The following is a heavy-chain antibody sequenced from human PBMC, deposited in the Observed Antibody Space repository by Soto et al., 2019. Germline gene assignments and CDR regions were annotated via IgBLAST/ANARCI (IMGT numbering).Heavy chain of an antibody. D-gene: IGHD4-17*01. V-gene: IGHV1-46*03. Sequence: ASVKVSCKASGYTFTSSYMHWVRQAPRQGLEWMGIINPSGGSTSYAQKFQGRVTMTRDTSTSTVYMELSSLRSEDTAFYFCGRDDLCGDYAYWGQGTFVIVSS. CDR2: INPSGGST. J-gene: IGHJ4*02. CDR3: GRDDLCGDYAY. CDR1: GYTFTSSY.